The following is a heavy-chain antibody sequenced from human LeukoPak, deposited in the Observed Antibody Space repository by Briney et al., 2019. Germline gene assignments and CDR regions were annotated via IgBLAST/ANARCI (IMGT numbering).Heavy chain of an antibody. J-gene: IGHJ4*02. V-gene: IGHV4-4*07. Sequence: PSETLSLTCTVSGGSISNSFRSWIRQPAGKGLEWIGRIYTDGSTNSNPSLRSRITMSLDTSKNQFSLKLTSVTAADTAAYSCARAPSGCGGTCAFDSWGQGTLVTVSS. CDR3: ARAPSGCGGTCAFDS. D-gene: IGHD2-15*01. CDR1: GGSISNSF. CDR2: IYTDGST.